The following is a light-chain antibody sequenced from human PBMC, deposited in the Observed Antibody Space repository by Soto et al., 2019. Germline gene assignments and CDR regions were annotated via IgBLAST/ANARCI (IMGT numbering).Light chain of an antibody. CDR3: QQSYSTPIT. CDR2: AAS. V-gene: IGKV1-39*01. J-gene: IGKJ5*01. CDR1: QSISTY. Sequence: DIQMTQSPSFFSESXGGRVTISXXASQSISTYLNWYQQEPGKAPKFLIYAASSLQSGVPSRFSGSGSGTDFTLTISSLQPEDFATYDCQQSYSTPITFGQGTRLEI.